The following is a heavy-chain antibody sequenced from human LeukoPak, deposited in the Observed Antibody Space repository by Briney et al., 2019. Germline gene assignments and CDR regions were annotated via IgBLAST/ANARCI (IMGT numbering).Heavy chain of an antibody. V-gene: IGHV1-2*02. CDR2: INPNSGGT. CDR1: GYTFTGYY. D-gene: IGHD6-19*01. CDR3: ASSIPTAPIAVADN. J-gene: IGHJ4*02. Sequence: ASVKVSCKASGYTFTGYYMHWVRQAPGQGLEWMGWINPNSGGTNYAQKFQGRVTMTRDMSTSTVYMELSSLRSEDTAVYYCASSIPTAPIAVADNWGQGTLVTVSS.